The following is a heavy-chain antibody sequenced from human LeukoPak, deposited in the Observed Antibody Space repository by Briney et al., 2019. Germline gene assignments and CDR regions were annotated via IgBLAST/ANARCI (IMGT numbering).Heavy chain of an antibody. CDR3: ASIVEMATNPWDY. CDR2: IYYSGST. J-gene: IGHJ4*02. Sequence: SETLSLTCTVSGGSISSSSYYWGWIRQPPGKGLEWIGSIYYSGSTYYNPSLKSRVTISVDTSKNKFSLKLSSVTAADTAMYYCASIVEMATNPWDYWGQGTLVTVSS. V-gene: IGHV4-39*01. D-gene: IGHD5-24*01. CDR1: GGSISSSSYY.